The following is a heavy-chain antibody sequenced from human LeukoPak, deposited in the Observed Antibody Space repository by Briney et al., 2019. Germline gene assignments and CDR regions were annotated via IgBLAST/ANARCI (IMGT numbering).Heavy chain of an antibody. CDR2: ISSSGSTI. Sequence: PGGSLRLSCAASGFTFSTYAMSWVRQAPGKGLEWVSYISSSGSTIYYADSVKGRFTISRDNAKNSLYLQMNSLRAEDTAVYYCARGPFSCIVVVPAAPFDYWGQGALVTVSS. CDR3: ARGPFSCIVVVPAAPFDY. V-gene: IGHV3-48*03. J-gene: IGHJ4*02. D-gene: IGHD2-2*01. CDR1: GFTFSTYA.